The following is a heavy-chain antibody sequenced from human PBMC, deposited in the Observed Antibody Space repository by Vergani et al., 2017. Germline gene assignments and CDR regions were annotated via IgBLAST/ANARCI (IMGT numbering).Heavy chain of an antibody. CDR3: ARDYSDYGVDY. CDR1: GFTFDDYA. V-gene: IGHV3-9*01. Sequence: EVQLVESGGGLVQPGRSLRLSCAASGFTFDDYAMHWVRQAPGKGLEWVSGISWNSGSIGYADSVKGRFTISRDNAKNSLYLQMNSLRAEDTALYYCARDYSDYGVDYWGQGTLVTVSS. CDR2: ISWNSGSI. J-gene: IGHJ4*02. D-gene: IGHD4-11*01.